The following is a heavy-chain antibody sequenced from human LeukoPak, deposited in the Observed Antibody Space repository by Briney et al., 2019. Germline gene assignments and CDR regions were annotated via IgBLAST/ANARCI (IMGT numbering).Heavy chain of an antibody. CDR2: IFHSGST. D-gene: IGHD3-22*01. V-gene: IGHV4-4*02. J-gene: IGHJ4*01. CDR1: GGSISSNNW. Sequence: PSGTLSLTCVVSGGSISSNNWWSWVRQPTGKGLEWIGEIFHSGSTNYNPSLKSRVTISVDKSKNQFSLRLSSVTAADTAVYYCARVLSGSNFDSWGHGTLVTVSS. CDR3: ARVLSGSNFDS.